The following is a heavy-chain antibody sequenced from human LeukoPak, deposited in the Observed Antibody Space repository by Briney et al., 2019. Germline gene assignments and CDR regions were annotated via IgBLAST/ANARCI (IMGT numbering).Heavy chain of an antibody. D-gene: IGHD2-2*01. CDR3: ESMNKVIVVVPSALADY. CDR2: IYYSGST. Sequence: SETLSLTCTVSGGSISSSSYYWGWIRQPPGKGLEWIGSIYYSGSTYYNPSLKSRVTISVDTSKNQFSLKLSSVTAADTAVYYCESMNKVIVVVPSALADYWGQGTMVTVSS. CDR1: GGSISSSSYY. J-gene: IGHJ4*02. V-gene: IGHV4-39*01.